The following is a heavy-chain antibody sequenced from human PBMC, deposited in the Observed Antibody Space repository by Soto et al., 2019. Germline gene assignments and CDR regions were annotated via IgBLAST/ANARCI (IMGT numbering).Heavy chain of an antibody. Sequence: PSETLSLTCAFSVDSISRGYHWAWIRQPPGKGLEWVASIYHSGTTYYNPSLTGRLAMSVDTSKNEFSLKVSSVTAADSAVYYCARPDTVGYYTYCGQGSLVTVSS. CDR2: IYHSGTT. V-gene: IGHV4-38-2*01. CDR3: ARPDTVGYYTY. J-gene: IGHJ4*02. D-gene: IGHD3-3*01. CDR1: VDSISRGYH.